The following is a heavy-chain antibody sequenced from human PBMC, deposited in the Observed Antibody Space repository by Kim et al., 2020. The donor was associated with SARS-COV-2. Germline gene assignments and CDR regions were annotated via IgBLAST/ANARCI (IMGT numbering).Heavy chain of an antibody. CDR2: IYYSGST. J-gene: IGHJ6*02. CDR3: ARDLRYYDILTGYHDTRGGMDV. V-gene: IGHV4-61*01. Sequence: SETLSLTCTVSGGSVSSGSYYWSWIRQPPGKGLEWIGYIYYSGSTNYNPSLKSRVTISVDTSKNQFSLKLSSVTAADTAVYYCARDLRYYDILTGYHDTRGGMDVWGQGTTVTVSS. CDR1: GGSVSSGSYY. D-gene: IGHD3-9*01.